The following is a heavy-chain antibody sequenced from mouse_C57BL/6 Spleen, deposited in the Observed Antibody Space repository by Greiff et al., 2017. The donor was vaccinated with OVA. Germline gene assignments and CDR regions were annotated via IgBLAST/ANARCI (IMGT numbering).Heavy chain of an antibody. CDR3: ASGTRYYFDY. Sequence: VQRVESGAELARPGASVKLSCKASGYTFTSYGISWVKQRTGQGLEWIGEIYPRSGNTYYNEKFKGKATLTADKSSSTEYMELRSLTSEDSAVYFCASGTRYYFDYWGQGTTLTVSS. V-gene: IGHV1-81*01. CDR1: GYTFTSYG. CDR2: IYPRSGNT. J-gene: IGHJ2*01. D-gene: IGHD4-1*01.